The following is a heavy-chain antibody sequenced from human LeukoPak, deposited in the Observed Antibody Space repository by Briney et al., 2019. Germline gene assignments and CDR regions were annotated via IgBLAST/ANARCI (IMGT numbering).Heavy chain of an antibody. CDR3: ARDRYPGIAAAGTGNWLDP. CDR2: INPNSGGT. D-gene: IGHD6-13*01. CDR1: GYTFTGYY. J-gene: IGHJ5*02. Sequence: ASVKVSCKASGYTFTGYYMHWVRQAPGQGLEWMGWINPNSGGTNYAQKFQGRVTMTRDTSISTAYMELSRLRSDDTAVYYCARDRYPGIAAAGTGNWLDPWGQGTLVTVSS. V-gene: IGHV1-2*02.